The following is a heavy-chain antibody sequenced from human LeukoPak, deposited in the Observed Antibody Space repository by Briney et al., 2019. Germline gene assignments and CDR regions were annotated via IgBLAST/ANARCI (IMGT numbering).Heavy chain of an antibody. D-gene: IGHD3-3*01. CDR2: IYHSGST. V-gene: IGHV4-38-2*01. CDR1: GYSISSGYY. CDR3: ARHITIFGVVIGPDFDY. Sequence: KPSETLTLTCAVSGYSISSGYYWGWIRQPPGKGLEWIGSIYHSGSTYYNPSLKSRVTISVDTSKNQFSLKLSSVTAADTAVYYCARHITIFGVVIGPDFDYWGQGTLVTVSS. J-gene: IGHJ4*02.